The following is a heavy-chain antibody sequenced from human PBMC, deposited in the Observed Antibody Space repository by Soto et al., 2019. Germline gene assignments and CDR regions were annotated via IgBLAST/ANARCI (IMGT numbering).Heavy chain of an antibody. J-gene: IGHJ5*02. CDR2: IYPGNSDT. CDR3: ARQIAPNKYLSPHNVWFDP. D-gene: IGHD6-13*01. V-gene: IGHV5-51*01. CDR1: GYSFTSYW. Sequence: GESLKISCKGSGYSFTSYWIGWVRQMPGKGLEWMGIIYPGNSDTRYSPSFQGQVTISADKSISTAYLQWSSLKASDTAMYYCARQIAPNKYLSPHNVWFDPWGQGTLVTVSS.